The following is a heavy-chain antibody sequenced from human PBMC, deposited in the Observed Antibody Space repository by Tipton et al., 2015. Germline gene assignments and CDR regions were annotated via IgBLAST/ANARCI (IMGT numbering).Heavy chain of an antibody. CDR2: ISISGSNT. V-gene: IGHV3-23*01. CDR1: GFTFSSYA. D-gene: IGHD3-3*01. CDR3: AKDLKATYFDFWSGPWDPSDY. J-gene: IGHJ4*02. Sequence: SLRLSCAASGFTFSSYAMSWVRQAPGKGLEWVSGISISGSNTYHADSVKGRFTISRDNSKNTVYLQMNSLRAEDTAVYYCAKDLKATYFDFWSGPWDPSDYWGQGTVVTVSS.